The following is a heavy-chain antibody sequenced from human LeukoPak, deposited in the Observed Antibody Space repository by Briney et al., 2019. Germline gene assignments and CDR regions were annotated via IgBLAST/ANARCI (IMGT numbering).Heavy chain of an antibody. CDR3: ARVPQPPSGWYRPKPHFDY. Sequence: SETLSLTCIVSGGSFSSGDYYWSWIRQPTGKGLGWFWYLFYSGCTLSYPSMKSRITQPVNPSKKQFFLKLSSMPAADTAVYYCARVPQPPSGWYRPKPHFDYWGQGTLVTVSS. CDR1: GGSFSSGDYY. CDR2: LFYSGCT. D-gene: IGHD6-19*01. V-gene: IGHV4-30-4*08. J-gene: IGHJ4*02.